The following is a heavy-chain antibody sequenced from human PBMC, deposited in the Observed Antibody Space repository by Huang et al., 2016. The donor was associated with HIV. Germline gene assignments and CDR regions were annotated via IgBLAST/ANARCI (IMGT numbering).Heavy chain of an antibody. CDR3: ARLTGYSTFDI. CDR1: GGSISSGNYY. CDR2: IYTSGTT. J-gene: IGHJ3*02. Sequence: QVQLQESGPGLVKPSQPLSLTCSVSGGSISSGNYYWSWIRQPAGKGLEWIGHIYTSGTTRYNPSLKSRVTIAVATSKNQFALKLSSVTAADTAVYYCARLTGYSTFDIWGHGTVVTVSS. V-gene: IGHV4-61*09. D-gene: IGHD3-9*01.